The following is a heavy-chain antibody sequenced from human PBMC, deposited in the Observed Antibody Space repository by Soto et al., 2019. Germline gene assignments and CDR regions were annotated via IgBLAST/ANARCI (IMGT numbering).Heavy chain of an antibody. V-gene: IGHV1-18*01. J-gene: IGHJ4*02. CDR1: GYTFTTYG. D-gene: IGHD2-21*01. CDR3: ARDPYVVDHQY. Sequence: QVQLVQSGGEVKKPGASVKVSCKTSGYTFTTYGIIWVRQAPGQGLEWVGWISAYSGKTHYAQKFQGKVTMTTDTSTNTAYLELRSLRSDDTAVYYCARDPYVVDHQYWGQGTLVTGSS. CDR2: ISAYSGKT.